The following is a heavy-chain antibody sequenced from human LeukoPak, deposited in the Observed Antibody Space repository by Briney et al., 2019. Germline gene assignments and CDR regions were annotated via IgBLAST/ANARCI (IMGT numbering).Heavy chain of an antibody. CDR1: GFTLSIYA. CDR3: AKWGDCDVLTGYYVSDY. CDR2: ITGGGSGI. V-gene: IGHV3-23*01. J-gene: IGHJ4*02. Sequence: GGSLRLSCAASGFTLSIYAMSCVRHAPGKGLEWGSAITGGGSGIYYADSMKSRFTISRDNSKNTLYLQINSLRAEDTAVYYCAKWGDCDVLTGYYVSDYWGQGTLVTVSS. D-gene: IGHD3-9*01.